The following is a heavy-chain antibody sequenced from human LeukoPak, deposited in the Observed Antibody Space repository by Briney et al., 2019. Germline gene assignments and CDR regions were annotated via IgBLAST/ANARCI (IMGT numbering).Heavy chain of an antibody. V-gene: IGHV1-8*01. CDR2: MHPNSGNT. CDR1: GYTFTNYD. D-gene: IGHD4-4*01. CDR3: TRTGLVTTAFDP. Sequence: ASVKVSCKASGYTFTNYDINWVRQATGQGLEWMGWMHPNSGNTGYAQKFQGRATMTRNTSISTAYMELSSLRSEDTAVYYCTRTGLVTTAFDPWGQGTLVTVSS. J-gene: IGHJ5*02.